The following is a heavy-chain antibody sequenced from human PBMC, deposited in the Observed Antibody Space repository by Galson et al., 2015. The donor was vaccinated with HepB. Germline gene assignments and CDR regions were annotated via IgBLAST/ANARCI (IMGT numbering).Heavy chain of an antibody. Sequence: SLRLSCAASGFTFSNYSMDWVRQAPGKGLEWVSSISSSSSYIYYADSVKGRFTISRDNAKNSLYLQMNSLRAEDTAVYYCARDKADYYYDSSGYYYAFGVSDYYNYGMDVWGQGTTVTVSS. CDR2: ISSSSSYI. J-gene: IGHJ6*02. V-gene: IGHV3-21*01. CDR3: ARDKADYYYDSSGYYYAFGVSDYYNYGMDV. D-gene: IGHD3-22*01. CDR1: GFTFSNYS.